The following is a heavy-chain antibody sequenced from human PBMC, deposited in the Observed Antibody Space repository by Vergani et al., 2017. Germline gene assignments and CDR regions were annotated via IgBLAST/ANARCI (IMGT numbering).Heavy chain of an antibody. V-gene: IGHV4-39*07. Sequence: QLQLQESGPGLVKPSETLSLTCTVSGGSISSSSYYWGWIRQPPGKGLEWIGSIYYSGSTNYNPSLKSRVTISVDTSKNQFSLKLSSVTAADTAVYYCARAPDRTTGGDSYYYGMDVWGQGTTVTVSS. D-gene: IGHD1-1*01. CDR1: GGSISSSSYY. J-gene: IGHJ6*02. CDR2: IYYSGST. CDR3: ARAPDRTTGGDSYYYGMDV.